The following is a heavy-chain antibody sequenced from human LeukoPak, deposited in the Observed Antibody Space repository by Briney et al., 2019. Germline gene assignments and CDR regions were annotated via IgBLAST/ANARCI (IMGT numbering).Heavy chain of an antibody. D-gene: IGHD6-19*01. CDR3: ARGIAVAAALDYYYYYMDV. J-gene: IGHJ6*03. V-gene: IGHV4-34*01. Sequence: PPETLSLTCAVYGGSFSGYYWSWIRQPPGKGLEWIGEINHSGSTNYNPSLKSRVTISVDTSKNQFSLKLSSVTAADTAVYYCARGIAVAAALDYYYYYMDVWGKGTTVTVSS. CDR1: GGSFSGYY. CDR2: INHSGST.